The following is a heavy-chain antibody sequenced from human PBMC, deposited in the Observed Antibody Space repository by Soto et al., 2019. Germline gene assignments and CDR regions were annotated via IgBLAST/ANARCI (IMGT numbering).Heavy chain of an antibody. D-gene: IGHD2-2*01. J-gene: IGHJ6*03. CDR3: AKDTGTSYYYYMDV. Sequence: GGSLRLSCAASGFTFDDYAMHWVRQAPGKGLEWVSGISWNSGSIGYADSVKGRFTISRDNAKNSLYLQMNSLRAEDTALYYCAKDTGTSYYYYMDVWGKGTTVTVSS. CDR2: ISWNSGSI. V-gene: IGHV3-9*01. CDR1: GFTFDDYA.